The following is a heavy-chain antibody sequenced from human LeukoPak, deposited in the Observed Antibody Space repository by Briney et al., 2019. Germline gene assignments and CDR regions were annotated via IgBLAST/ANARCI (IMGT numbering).Heavy chain of an antibody. J-gene: IGHJ6*02. CDR1: GFTFSSYG. CDR2: IWYDGSNK. D-gene: IGHD3-9*01. Sequence: GGSLRLSCAASGFTFSSYGMHWVRQAPGKGLEWVAVIWYDGSNKYYADSVKGRFTISRDNSKNTLYLQMNSLRAEDTAVYYCARDLMDYDVSTGLHHYYMDVWGQGTTVTVSS. V-gene: IGHV3-33*01. CDR3: ARDLMDYDVSTGLHHYYMDV.